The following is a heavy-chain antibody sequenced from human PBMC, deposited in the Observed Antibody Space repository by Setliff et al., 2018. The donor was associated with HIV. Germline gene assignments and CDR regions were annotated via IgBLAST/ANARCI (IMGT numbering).Heavy chain of an antibody. CDR3: ARDVRDSTTWTGFPTFDF. CDR2: INPNSGGT. V-gene: IGHV1-2*02. CDR1: RYTFTGYY. Sequence: VASVKVSCKASRYTFTGYYMHWVRQAPGQGLEWMGWINPNSGGTNYAQKFQGRVTMTRDTSISTAYMELRRLRSDDTAVYFCARDVRDSTTWTGFPTFDFWGQGTLVTVSS. J-gene: IGHJ4*02. D-gene: IGHD6-13*01.